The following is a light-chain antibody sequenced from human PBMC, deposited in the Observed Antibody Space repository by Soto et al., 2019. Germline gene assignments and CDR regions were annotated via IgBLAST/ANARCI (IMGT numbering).Light chain of an antibody. CDR1: QSISSY. Sequence: DIQMTQSPSSLSASVGDRVTITCRASQSISSYLNWYQQKPGKAPKLLIYAASSLQSGVPSRFSGSGSWTDFTLTISSLQPEDFATYYCQQSYSTLLTFGGGTKVEIK. CDR2: AAS. J-gene: IGKJ4*01. V-gene: IGKV1-39*01. CDR3: QQSYSTLLT.